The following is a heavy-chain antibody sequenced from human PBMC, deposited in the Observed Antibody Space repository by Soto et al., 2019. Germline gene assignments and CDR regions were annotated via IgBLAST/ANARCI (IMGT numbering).Heavy chain of an antibody. CDR2: IYYSGST. CDR1: GGSISSSSYY. V-gene: IGHV4-39*01. Sequence: PSETLSLTCTVSGGSISSSSYYWGWIRQPPGKGLEWIGSIYYSGSTYYNPSLKSRVTISVDTSKNQFSLKLSSVTAADTAVYYCARLAEYSSSWYYYYYYGMDVWGQGTTVTVTS. J-gene: IGHJ6*02. CDR3: ARLAEYSSSWYYYYYYGMDV. D-gene: IGHD6-13*01.